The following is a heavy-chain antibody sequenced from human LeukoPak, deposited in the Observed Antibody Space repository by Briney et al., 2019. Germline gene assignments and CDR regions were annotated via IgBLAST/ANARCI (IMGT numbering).Heavy chain of an antibody. D-gene: IGHD5-18*01. V-gene: IGHV3-30-3*02. Sequence: GGSLRLSCAASGFTFSGYAMHWVRQAPGKGLEWVAVISYDGSNKYYADSVKGRFTISRDNSKNTLYLQMNSLRAEDTAVYYCAKDTAMPTRKRCFDYWGQGTLVTVSS. CDR1: GFTFSGYA. CDR2: ISYDGSNK. J-gene: IGHJ4*02. CDR3: AKDTAMPTRKRCFDY.